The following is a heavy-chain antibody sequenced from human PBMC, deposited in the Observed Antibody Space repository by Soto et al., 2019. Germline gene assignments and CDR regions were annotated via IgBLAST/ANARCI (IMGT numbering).Heavy chain of an antibody. V-gene: IGHV1-46*01. CDR3: ARDRSRDGYNFHY. Sequence: GXSVKVSCKASGYSFTGYYMHWVRQAPGQGLEWMGIINPSGGSTSYAQKFQGRVTMTRDTSTSTVYMELSSLRSEDTAVYYCARDRSRDGYNFHYWGQGTLVTVSS. D-gene: IGHD5-12*01. J-gene: IGHJ4*02. CDR1: GYSFTGYY. CDR2: INPSGGST.